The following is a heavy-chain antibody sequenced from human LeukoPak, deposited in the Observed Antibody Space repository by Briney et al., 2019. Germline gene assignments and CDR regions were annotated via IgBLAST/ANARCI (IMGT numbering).Heavy chain of an antibody. CDR1: GFTFSSYE. CDR2: ISSSGSTI. D-gene: IGHD6-19*01. Sequence: GGSLRLSCAASGFTFSSYEMNWVRQAPGKGLGWVSYISSSGSTIYYADSVKGRFTISRDNAKNSLYLQMNSLRAEDTAVYYCAGGAVAGNLFDYWGQGTLVTVSS. V-gene: IGHV3-48*03. J-gene: IGHJ4*02. CDR3: AGGAVAGNLFDY.